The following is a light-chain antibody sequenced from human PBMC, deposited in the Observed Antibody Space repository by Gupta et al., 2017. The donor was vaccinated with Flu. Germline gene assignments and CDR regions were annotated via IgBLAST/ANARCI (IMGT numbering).Light chain of an antibody. Sequence: VTPGEPASITCRSSQSLLHSNGDKNLDGYVQKLWQWPHQLIYLGSNRADGGPDRCSGSGAGTEDTLKISRVEEEDVGVDYCMQAQQTPLTFGQGTKLEIK. J-gene: IGKJ2*01. CDR2: LGS. V-gene: IGKV2-28*01. CDR1: QSLLHSNGDKN. CDR3: MQAQQTPLT.